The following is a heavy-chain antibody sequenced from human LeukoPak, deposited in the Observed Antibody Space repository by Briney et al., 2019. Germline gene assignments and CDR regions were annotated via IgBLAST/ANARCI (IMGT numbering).Heavy chain of an antibody. D-gene: IGHD1-14*01. V-gene: IGHV4-39*01. J-gene: IGHJ5*02. CDR3: ARRDHTGRSHAWFDP. Sequence: PSETLPLTCTVSGGSVSTIIHFWDWVRQPPGKGLEWIVSLSDTGTTYYNPSLESRVTMSVDTSKNQFSLKLSSVTAADTAVYYCARRDHTGRSHAWFDPWGQGTLVTVSS. CDR2: LSDTGTT. CDR1: GGSVSTIIHF.